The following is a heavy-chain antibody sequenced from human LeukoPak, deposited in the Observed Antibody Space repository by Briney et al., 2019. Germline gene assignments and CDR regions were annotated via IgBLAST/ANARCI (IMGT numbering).Heavy chain of an antibody. CDR3: ARTGYSSSVMDV. V-gene: IGHV3-23*01. CDR1: GFTVSSNY. CDR2: ISGSGGST. J-gene: IGHJ6*03. Sequence: PGGSLRLSCAASGFTVSSNYMSWVRQAPGKGLEWVSAISGSGGSTYYADSVKGRFTISRDNSKNTLYLQMNSLRAEDTAVYYCARTGYSSSVMDVWGKGTTVTVSS. D-gene: IGHD6-13*01.